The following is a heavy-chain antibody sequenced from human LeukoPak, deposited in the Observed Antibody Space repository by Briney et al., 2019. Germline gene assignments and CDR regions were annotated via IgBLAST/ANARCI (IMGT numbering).Heavy chain of an antibody. D-gene: IGHD3-22*01. V-gene: IGHV2-70*18. CDR3: ARTPLNYYDSSGYDAFDI. Sequence: TLSLTCTVSGGSIGSYYWSWLRQPPGKALEWLARIDWDDNKYYSASLETRLTISKDTSKNQVVLTMTNMDPVDTATYYCARTPLNYYDSSGYDAFDIWGHGTMVTVSS. J-gene: IGHJ3*02. CDR1: GGSIGSYY. CDR2: IDWDDNK.